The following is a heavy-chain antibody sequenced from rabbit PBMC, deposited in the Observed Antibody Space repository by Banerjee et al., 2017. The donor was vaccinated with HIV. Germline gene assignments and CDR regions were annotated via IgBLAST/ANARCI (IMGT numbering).Heavy chain of an antibody. CDR3: ARGAGYTGDGYSFNL. J-gene: IGHJ4*01. CDR2: IYGGSSGST. V-gene: IGHV1S40*01. CDR1: GFDLSSYYY. Sequence: QSLEESGGGLVKPEGSLTLTCTASGFDLSSYYYMCWVRQAPGKGLEWIGCIYGGSSGSTYYASWVNGRFTISKTSSTTVTLRMTSLTAADTATYFCARGAGYTGDGYSFNLWGPGTLVTVS. D-gene: IGHD8-1*01.